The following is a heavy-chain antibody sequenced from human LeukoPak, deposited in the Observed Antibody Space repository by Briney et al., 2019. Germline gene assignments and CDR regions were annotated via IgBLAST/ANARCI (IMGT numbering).Heavy chain of an antibody. CDR1: GFTVSSDY. D-gene: IGHD1/OR15-1a*01. Sequence: GGSLRLSCAASGFTVSSDYMSWVRQAPGKGLEWVSVIYSGGSIYYADSVKGRYTISRDNSKNTVYLQMNSLRAEDTAVYYCARVKTARTNWFDPWGQGTLVTVSS. CDR2: IYSGGSI. J-gene: IGHJ5*02. CDR3: ARVKTARTNWFDP. V-gene: IGHV3-66*01.